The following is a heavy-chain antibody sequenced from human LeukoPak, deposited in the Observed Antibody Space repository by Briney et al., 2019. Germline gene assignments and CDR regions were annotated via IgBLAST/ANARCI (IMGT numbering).Heavy chain of an antibody. CDR1: GFTFSSYG. V-gene: IGHV3-23*01. Sequence: GGTLRLSCAASGFTFSSYGMSWVRQAQGKGLEWVSAISGSGGSTYYANSVKGRFTVSRDNSKNTLYLQMNSLRAEDTAVYFCANTYYYDGSGYYYLGWFDPWGQGTLVTVSS. D-gene: IGHD3-22*01. CDR2: ISGSGGST. CDR3: ANTYYYDGSGYYYLGWFDP. J-gene: IGHJ5*02.